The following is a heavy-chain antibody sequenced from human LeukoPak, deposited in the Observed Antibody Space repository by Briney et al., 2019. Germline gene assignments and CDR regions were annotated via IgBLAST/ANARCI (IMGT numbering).Heavy chain of an antibody. V-gene: IGHV3-7*01. D-gene: IGHD2-15*01. CDR1: GFTFRNYW. J-gene: IGHJ5*02. CDR2: IKQDGREK. CDR3: ARDGCSGGNCYSFWFDP. Sequence: PGGSLRLSCAASGFTFRNYWMNWVRQAPGEGREGVANIKQDGREKYYVDFVEGRFTSSSDNDKNTLYPQMYSLRAEDTAVYCCARDGCSGGNCYSFWFDPWGRGTLVTVSS.